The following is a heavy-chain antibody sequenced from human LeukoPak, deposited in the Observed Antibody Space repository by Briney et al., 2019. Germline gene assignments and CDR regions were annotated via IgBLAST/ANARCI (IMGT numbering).Heavy chain of an antibody. CDR2: INHSGST. D-gene: IGHD3-3*01. V-gene: IGHV4-34*01. J-gene: IGHJ1*01. CDR3: ARPYRPFNTIFGGYGEYFQH. CDR1: GGSFSGYY. Sequence: PSETLSLTCAVYGGSFSGYYWSWIRQPPGKGLEWIGEINHSGSTNYNPSLKSRVTISVDTSKNQFSLKLSSMTAADTAVYYCARPYRPFNTIFGGYGEYFQHWGQGTLVTVSS.